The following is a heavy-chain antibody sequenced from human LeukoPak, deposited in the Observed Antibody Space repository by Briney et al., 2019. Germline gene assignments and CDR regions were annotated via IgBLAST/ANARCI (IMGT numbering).Heavy chain of an antibody. CDR3: ASSGYYFSGAFDI. D-gene: IGHD3-22*01. CDR1: GFTFSSYA. J-gene: IGHJ3*02. CDR2: ISGSGGST. Sequence: GGSLRLSCAASGFTFSSYAMSWVRQAPGKGLEWVSAISGSGGSTYYADSVKGRFTISRDNSKNTLYLQMNSPRAEDTAVYYCASSGYYFSGAFDIWGQGTMVTVSS. V-gene: IGHV3-23*01.